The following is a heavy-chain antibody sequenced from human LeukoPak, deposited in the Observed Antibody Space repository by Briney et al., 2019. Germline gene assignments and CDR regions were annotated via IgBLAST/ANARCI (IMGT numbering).Heavy chain of an antibody. V-gene: IGHV1-18*04. CDR3: ARDRIAVAGTNYYYGMDV. J-gene: IGHJ6*04. Sequence: ASVKVSCKASGYTFTIYGISWVRQAPGQGLEWMGWISAYNGNTNYAQKLQGRVTMTTDTSTSTAYMELRSLRSDDTAVYYCARDRIAVAGTNYYYGMDVWGKGTTVTVSS. CDR1: GYTFTIYG. CDR2: ISAYNGNT. D-gene: IGHD6-19*01.